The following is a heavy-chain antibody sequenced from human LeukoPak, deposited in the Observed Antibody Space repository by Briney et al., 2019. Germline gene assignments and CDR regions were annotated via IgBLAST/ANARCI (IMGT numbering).Heavy chain of an antibody. J-gene: IGHJ4*02. D-gene: IGHD4-17*01. Sequence: PSETLSLTCTVSGGSISIYYWTWIRQPPGKGLEWIGYTFDSGNTNYNPSLKSRVTMSIDTSKSQFSLQLSSVTAADTAVYYCARDPLRAAGGALDIWGQGTLVTVSS. CDR1: GGSISIYY. CDR2: TFDSGNT. V-gene: IGHV4-59*01. CDR3: ARDPLRAAGGALDI.